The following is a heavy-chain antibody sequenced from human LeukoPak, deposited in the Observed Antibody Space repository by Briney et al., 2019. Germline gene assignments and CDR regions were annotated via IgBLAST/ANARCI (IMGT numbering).Heavy chain of an antibody. CDR1: GASLSETS. V-gene: IGHV1-24*01. CDR3: ATADKWEPLDY. CDR2: FDPEDGES. Sequence: VSVKVSCKVSGASLSETSIRWVRQAPGQWLEWMGGFDPEDGESIFAQRFQGRFSMTEDTSTDTAYMELRSLRPEDTAVYYCATADKWEPLDYWGQGTLVTVSS. D-gene: IGHD1-26*01. J-gene: IGHJ4*02.